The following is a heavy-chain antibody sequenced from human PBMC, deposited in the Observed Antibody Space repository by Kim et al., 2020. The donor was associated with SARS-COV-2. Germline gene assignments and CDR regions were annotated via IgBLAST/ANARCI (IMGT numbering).Heavy chain of an antibody. CDR1: GFTFSSYS. J-gene: IGHJ4*02. CDR2: ISSSSSYI. V-gene: IGHV3-21*04. CDR3: ARDISWVRGVTYYFDY. D-gene: IGHD3-10*01. Sequence: GGSLRLSCVASGFTFSSYSMNWVRQAPGKGLEWVSSISSSSSYIYYADSVKGRFTISRDNAKNSLYLQMNSLRAEDTAVYYCARDISWVRGVTYYFDYWGQGTLVTVSS.